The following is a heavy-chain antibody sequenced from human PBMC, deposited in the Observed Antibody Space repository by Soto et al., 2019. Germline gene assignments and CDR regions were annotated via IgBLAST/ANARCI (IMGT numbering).Heavy chain of an antibody. V-gene: IGHV1-69*04. CDR3: ATSYGSGYRACDY. Sequence: QVQLVQSGAEVKRPGSSVKVSCKASGDTFNFYSINWVRLAPGLGLEWMGRVNPIVSMSNYAQRFQGRVTMTSDKSTSTAYMELRGLRSDDTAIYYCATSYGSGYRACDYWGQGALVTVSS. CDR1: GDTFNFYS. D-gene: IGHD3-10*01. J-gene: IGHJ4*02. CDR2: VNPIVSMS.